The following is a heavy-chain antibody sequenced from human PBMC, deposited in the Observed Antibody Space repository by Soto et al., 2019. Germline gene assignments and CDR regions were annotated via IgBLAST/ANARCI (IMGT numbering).Heavy chain of an antibody. D-gene: IGHD2-2*01. V-gene: IGHV4-39*01. CDR1: GGSISSSSYY. Sequence: SGTLCLTCTASGGSISSSSYYWGCIGQRQGKGLESIGSIYYSGSTYYNPSLKSRVTMTISTSKRQKSLELTSVTAADTTVYYCAIFSGPYARRWTDARGPGTLVTL. CDR3: AIFSGPYARRWTDA. J-gene: IGHJ5*02. CDR2: IYYSGST.